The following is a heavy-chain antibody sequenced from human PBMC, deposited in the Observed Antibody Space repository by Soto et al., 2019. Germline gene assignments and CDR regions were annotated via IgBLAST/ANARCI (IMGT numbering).Heavy chain of an antibody. CDR3: ARDSSGWPLY. CDR2: ISAYNGNT. D-gene: IGHD6-19*01. V-gene: IGHV1-18*01. CDR1: GYTFTSYD. Sequence: GASVKVSCKASGYTFTSYDSNWVRQAPGQGLEWMGWISAYNGNTNYAQKLQGRVTMTTDTSTSTAYMELRSLRSDDTAVYYCARDSSGWPLYWGQGTLVTVSS. J-gene: IGHJ4*02.